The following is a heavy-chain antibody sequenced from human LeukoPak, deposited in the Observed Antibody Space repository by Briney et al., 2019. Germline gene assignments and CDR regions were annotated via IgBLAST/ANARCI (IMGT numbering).Heavy chain of an antibody. CDR2: IYSGGST. J-gene: IGHJ4*02. V-gene: IGHV3-66*01. Sequence: ETLSLTCAVYGGSLSGYYWSWVRQAPGKGLEWVSVIYSGGSTYYADSVKGRFTISRDNSKNTLYLQMNSLRAEDTAVYYCASASYYDFWSGYYPSDYWGQGTLVTVSS. D-gene: IGHD3-3*01. CDR3: ASASYYDFWSGYYPSDY. CDR1: GGSLSGYY.